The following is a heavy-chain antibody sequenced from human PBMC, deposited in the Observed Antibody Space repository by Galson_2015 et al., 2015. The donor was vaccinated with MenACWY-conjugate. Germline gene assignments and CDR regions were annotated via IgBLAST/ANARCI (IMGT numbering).Heavy chain of an antibody. Sequence: SLRLSCAASGFTFSNYDMSWVRQAPGKGLEWVSTITGSGDITYYADSVKGRFTISRDNSKNTLSLQMKSLRAEDTAVYYCARSSAQDYYAMDVWGQRTTVTVSS. D-gene: IGHD2-15*01. J-gene: IGHJ6*02. CDR2: ITGSGDIT. CDR1: GFTFSNYD. CDR3: ARSSAQDYYAMDV. V-gene: IGHV3-23*01.